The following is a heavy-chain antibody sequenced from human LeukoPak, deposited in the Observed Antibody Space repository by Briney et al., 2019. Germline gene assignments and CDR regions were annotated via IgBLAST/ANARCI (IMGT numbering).Heavy chain of an antibody. CDR3: AKDGDAYTEFYYYYMDV. V-gene: IGHV3-33*06. CDR1: GFTFSDYG. D-gene: IGHD5-24*01. Sequence: GGSLRLSCAASGFTFSDYGLHWVRQAPGKGLEWVALIWHDGSNKYYADSVVGRFTISRDNSKNTLYLQMNSLRAEDTAIYYCAKDGDAYTEFYYYYMDVWGKGTTVTVSS. CDR2: IWHDGSNK. J-gene: IGHJ6*03.